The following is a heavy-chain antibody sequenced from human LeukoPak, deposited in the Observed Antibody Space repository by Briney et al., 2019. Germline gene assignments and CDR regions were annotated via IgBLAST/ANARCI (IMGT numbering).Heavy chain of an antibody. CDR3: ARSSGYYSPFDY. V-gene: IGHV3-30*14. J-gene: IGHJ4*02. D-gene: IGHD3-22*01. CDR2: ISYDGSNK. CDR1: GFTFSSYA. Sequence: EGSLRLSCAASGFTFSSYAMHWVRQAPGKGLEWVAVISYDGSNKYYADSVKGRFTISRDNSKNTLYLQMNSLRAEDTAVYYCARSSGYYSPFDYWGQGTLVTVSS.